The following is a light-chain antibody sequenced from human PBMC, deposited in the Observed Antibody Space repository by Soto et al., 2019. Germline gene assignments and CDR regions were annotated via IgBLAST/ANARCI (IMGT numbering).Light chain of an antibody. CDR1: SSDVGANNY. J-gene: IGLJ2*01. V-gene: IGLV2-11*01. CDR2: DVS. CDR3: CSYAGSYTLRV. Sequence: QSALTQPRSVSGSPGQSVTISCTGTSSDVGANNYVSWYQQHPGKVPKLMIYDVSKRPSGVPDRFSGSKSGNTASLTISGRQAEDEADYYCCSYAGSYTLRVFGGGTKLTVL.